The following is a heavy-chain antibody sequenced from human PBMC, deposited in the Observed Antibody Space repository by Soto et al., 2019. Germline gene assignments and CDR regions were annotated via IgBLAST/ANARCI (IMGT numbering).Heavy chain of an antibody. Sequence: VQLVESGGGVGQPGRSLRLSCAASEFTFSSHVMSWVRQAPGKGLEWVCGISTGGGSTDYADSVKGRFTISRDNSKTTLHLQMKSLSAEDTAVYYCARRREIIASAGSFDYWGQGTLVTVSS. CDR3: ARRREIIASAGSFDY. CDR1: EFTFSSHV. D-gene: IGHD6-25*01. CDR2: ISTGGGST. J-gene: IGHJ4*02. V-gene: IGHV3-23*04.